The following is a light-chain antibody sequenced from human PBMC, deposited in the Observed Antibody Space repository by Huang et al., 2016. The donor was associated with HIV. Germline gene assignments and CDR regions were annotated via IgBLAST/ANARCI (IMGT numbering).Light chain of an antibody. CDR3: QQYFNTPPT. V-gene: IGKV4-1*01. CDR1: QSVLNRSNNKKY. CDR2: WAS. J-gene: IGKJ1*01. Sequence: DIVMTQSPDSLAVSLGERATIKCKSSQSVLNRSNNKKYLAWYHKKPGQPPKLVIYWASTRESGVPCRFSGTGSETDFPLTISSLQAEDVAVYYCQQYFNTPPTFGQGTKVEIK.